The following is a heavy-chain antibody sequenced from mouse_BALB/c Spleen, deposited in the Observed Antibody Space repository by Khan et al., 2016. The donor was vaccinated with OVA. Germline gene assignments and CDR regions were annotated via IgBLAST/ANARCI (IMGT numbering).Heavy chain of an antibody. Sequence: QIQLVQSGAEMVKTGASVKVSCKAAGYTGSSYYLYWVKQRPGQGLEWIGEINPNNGGSNFNEKFKNRATLTVDKSSYTAYMQLSSLTSEDSAVYYCTRSGYGSFAFWGQGTLVTVSA. J-gene: IGHJ3*01. D-gene: IGHD2-2*01. CDR3: TRSGYGSFAF. V-gene: IGHV1S81*02. CDR1: GYTGSSYY. CDR2: INPNNGGS.